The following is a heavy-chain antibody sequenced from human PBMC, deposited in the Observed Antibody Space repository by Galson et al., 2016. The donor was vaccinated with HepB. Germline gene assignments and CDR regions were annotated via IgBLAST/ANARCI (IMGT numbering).Heavy chain of an antibody. V-gene: IGHV3-15*01. CDR1: GFTFNNAW. CDR3: TRCRTSCSTFDY. Sequence: SLRLSCAVSGFTFNNAWMSWVRKAPGKGLEWVGRIKSKTDGGTTDYAAPVKGRFTISRDDSKNTLYLQMNSLKAEDTAVYYCTRCRTSCSTFDYWGQGTLVTVSS. J-gene: IGHJ4*02. CDR2: IKSKTDGGTT. D-gene: IGHD2-2*01.